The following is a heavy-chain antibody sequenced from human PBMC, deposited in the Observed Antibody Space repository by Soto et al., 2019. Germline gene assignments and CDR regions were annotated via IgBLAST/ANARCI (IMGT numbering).Heavy chain of an antibody. V-gene: IGHV1-69*01. J-gene: IGHJ4*02. CDR1: GGTFSSYA. Sequence: QVQLVQSGAEVQKPGSSVKVSCKASGGTFSSYAISWVRQAPGQGLEWMGGIIPIFGTANYAQKFQGRVTITADESTSTAYMELSSLRSEDTVVYYCASHSSDYDFWSGYPLDYWGQGTLVTVSS. CDR2: IIPIFGTA. D-gene: IGHD3-3*01. CDR3: ASHSSDYDFWSGYPLDY.